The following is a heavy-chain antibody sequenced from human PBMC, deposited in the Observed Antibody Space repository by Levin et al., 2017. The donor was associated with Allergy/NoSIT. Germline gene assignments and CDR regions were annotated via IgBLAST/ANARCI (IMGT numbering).Heavy chain of an antibody. Sequence: SETLSLTCAVYGGSFSGYYWSWIRQPPGKGLEWIGEINHSGSTNYNPSLKSRVTISVDTSKNQFSLKLSSVTAADTAVYYCARGGVAVAGKGGFYYYGMDVWGQGTTVTVSS. CDR2: INHSGST. J-gene: IGHJ6*02. D-gene: IGHD6-19*01. CDR3: ARGGVAVAGKGGFYYYGMDV. V-gene: IGHV4-34*01. CDR1: GGSFSGYY.